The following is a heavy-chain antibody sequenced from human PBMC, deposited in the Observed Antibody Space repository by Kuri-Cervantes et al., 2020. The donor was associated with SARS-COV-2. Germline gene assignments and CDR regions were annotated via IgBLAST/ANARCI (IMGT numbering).Heavy chain of an antibody. V-gene: IGHV4-31*02. CDR3: ARRPDQIYWYFDL. Sequence: SCTVSGGSISSGGFYWSWIRQHPGKGLEWIAYIYYSGGTYYKPSLKSRVTISVDTSKNQFSLKLSSVTAADTAVYYCARRPDQIYWYFDLWGRGTLVTVSS. J-gene: IGHJ2*01. D-gene: IGHD2-2*01. CDR2: IYYSGGT. CDR1: GGSISSGGFY.